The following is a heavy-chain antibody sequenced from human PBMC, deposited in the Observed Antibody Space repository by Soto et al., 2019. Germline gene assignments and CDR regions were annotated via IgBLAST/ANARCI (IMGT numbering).Heavy chain of an antibody. Sequence: EVQLVESGGGLVQPGGSLRLSCAASGFTSSDYYMDWVRQAPGMGLEWVGRSRNKANSYTTGYTASVKGRFTVSRDESKNSLYLQMNSLKTEDTAVYYCARVASGTYHFDYWGQGTLVTVSS. CDR2: SRNKANSYTT. CDR1: GFTSSDYY. V-gene: IGHV3-72*01. CDR3: ARVASGTYHFDY. D-gene: IGHD1-26*01. J-gene: IGHJ4*02.